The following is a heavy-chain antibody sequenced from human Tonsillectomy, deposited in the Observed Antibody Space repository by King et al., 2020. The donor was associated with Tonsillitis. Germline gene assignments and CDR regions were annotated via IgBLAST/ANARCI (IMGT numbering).Heavy chain of an antibody. V-gene: IGHV3-30*18. CDR2: ISYDGSNK. CDR3: AKLGDPYYYYYYMDV. J-gene: IGHJ6*03. CDR1: GFTFSSFG. D-gene: IGHD3-10*01. Sequence: VQLVESGGGVVQPGRSLRLSCAASGFTFSSFGMHWVRQAPGKGLEWVAVISYDGSNKYYADSVKGRFTISRDNSNNTLYLQMNILRAEDTAVYYCAKLGDPYYYYYYMDVWGKGTTVTVSS.